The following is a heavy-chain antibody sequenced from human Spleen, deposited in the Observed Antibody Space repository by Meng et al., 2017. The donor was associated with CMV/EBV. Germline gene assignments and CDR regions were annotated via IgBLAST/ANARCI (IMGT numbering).Heavy chain of an antibody. CDR3: AREVSSSWGYFDY. Sequence: SETLSLTCTVSGGSISSYYWSWIRQPPGKGLEWIGYIYYSGSTNYNPSLKSRVTISVDTSKNQFSLKLSSVTAADTAVYYCAREVSSSWGYFDYWGQGTLVTVSS. CDR2: IYYSGST. CDR1: GGSISSYY. J-gene: IGHJ4*02. V-gene: IGHV4-59*01. D-gene: IGHD6-13*01.